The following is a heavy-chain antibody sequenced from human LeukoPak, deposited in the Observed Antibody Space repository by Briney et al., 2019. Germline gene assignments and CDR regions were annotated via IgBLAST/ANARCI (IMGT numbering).Heavy chain of an antibody. CDR2: IYYSGST. J-gene: IGHJ5*02. CDR3: ARHGIVGATRHNWFDP. V-gene: IGHV4-31*11. Sequence: PSETLSLTCAVSGGSISSGGYSWSWIRQHPGKGLEWIGYIYYSGSTYYNPSLKSRVTISVDTSKNQFSLKLSSVTAADTAVYYCARHGIVGATRHNWFDPWGQGTLVTVSS. CDR1: GGSISSGGYS. D-gene: IGHD1-26*01.